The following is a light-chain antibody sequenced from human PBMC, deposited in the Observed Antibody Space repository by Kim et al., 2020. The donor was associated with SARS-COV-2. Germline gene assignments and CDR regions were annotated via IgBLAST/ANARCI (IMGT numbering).Light chain of an antibody. Sequence: VLIQTPLRLSVTPGQPASISCKSTQSLLYSDGKTYLYWYFQRPGQSPQLLISEVSSRISGVPDRFSGSGSGADFTLKISRVEPEDVGVYYCVQTIFLPVTFGQGTRLEIK. V-gene: IGKV2-29*02. CDR2: EVS. CDR1: QSLLYSDGKTY. CDR3: VQTIFLPVT. J-gene: IGKJ5*01.